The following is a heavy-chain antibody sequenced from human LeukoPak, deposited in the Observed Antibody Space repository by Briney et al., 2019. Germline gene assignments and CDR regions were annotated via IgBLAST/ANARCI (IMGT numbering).Heavy chain of an antibody. Sequence: GGSLRLSCAASGFTFNDYYMNWIRQAPGKGLEWVSYISTSGSAIVYADSVKGRFTISRDNAKNSLYLQMNSLRAEDTALYHCARTSRYYDSSGYYHYYFDYWGQGTLVTVSS. V-gene: IGHV3-11*01. D-gene: IGHD3-22*01. CDR2: ISTSGSAI. CDR3: ARTSRYYDSSGYYHYYFDY. J-gene: IGHJ4*02. CDR1: GFTFNDYY.